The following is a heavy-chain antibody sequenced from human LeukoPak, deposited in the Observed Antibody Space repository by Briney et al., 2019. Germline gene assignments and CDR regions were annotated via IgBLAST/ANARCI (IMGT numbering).Heavy chain of an antibody. CDR2: ISWNSGSI. Sequence: GGSLRLSCVASGFTFEDYAMRWVRQAPGKGLVWVSGISWNSGSIGYADCVKGRFTISRDNAKNSLYLQMNSLRAEDTAVYYFARTGYSSGWSPRKYNWFDPWGQGTLVTVSS. CDR1: GFTFEDYA. CDR3: ARTGYSSGWSPRKYNWFDP. V-gene: IGHV3-9*01. D-gene: IGHD6-19*01. J-gene: IGHJ5*02.